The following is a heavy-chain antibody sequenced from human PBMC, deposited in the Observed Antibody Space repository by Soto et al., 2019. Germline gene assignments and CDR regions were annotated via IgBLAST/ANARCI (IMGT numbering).Heavy chain of an antibody. CDR3: ARVTETYCSGGSCYSGGIDY. Sequence: GGSLRLSXAASGFTFSTYGMHWVRQAPGKGLEWVAIIWYDGSNKFYADSVKGRFTISRDNSKNTLYLQMNSLRAEDTAVYYCARVTETYCSGGSCYSGGIDYWGQGTLVTVSS. CDR2: IWYDGSNK. J-gene: IGHJ4*02. D-gene: IGHD2-15*01. CDR1: GFTFSTYG. V-gene: IGHV3-33*01.